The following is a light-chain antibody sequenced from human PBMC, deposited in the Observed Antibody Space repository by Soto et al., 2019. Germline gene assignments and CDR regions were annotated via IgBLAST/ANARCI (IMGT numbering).Light chain of an antibody. CDR1: QSVSSN. Sequence: EIVLTQSPGTLSLSLGERATLSCRASQSVSSNLAWYQQKPGQAPRLLIYGASTRATGIPARFSGSGSGTEFTLTISSLEPEDFAVYYCQQRSTWPKTFGQGTKVDIK. J-gene: IGKJ1*01. CDR3: QQRSTWPKT. CDR2: GAS. V-gene: IGKV3-11*01.